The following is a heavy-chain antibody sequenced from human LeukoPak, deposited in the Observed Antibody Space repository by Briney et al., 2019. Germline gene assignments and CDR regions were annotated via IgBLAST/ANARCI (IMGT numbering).Heavy chain of an antibody. CDR3: AKDPRFYGREWTGYFDY. CDR1: GFTFSNSG. Sequence: PGGSLGLSCAASGFTFSNSGMHWVRQAPGKGLEWVALIRFDGSNDFYADSVKGRFTISRDNSKNTLYLQMNTLRTEDTAVYYCAKDPRFYGREWTGYFDYWGQGTLVTVSS. J-gene: IGHJ4*02. D-gene: IGHD3/OR15-3a*01. CDR2: IRFDGSND. V-gene: IGHV3-30*02.